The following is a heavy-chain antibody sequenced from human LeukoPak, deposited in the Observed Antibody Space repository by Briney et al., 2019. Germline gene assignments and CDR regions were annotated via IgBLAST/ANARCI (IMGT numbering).Heavy chain of an antibody. CDR1: GFTFSSYG. D-gene: IGHD2-15*01. J-gene: IGHJ3*02. Sequence: PGGTLRLSCAASGFTFSSYGMSWVRQAPGKGLEWVSAITGTGHITYYADSVKGRFTISRDNAKNSLYLQMNSLRAEDTAVYYCARGGTGGSCYSCSFYAFDIWGQGTMVTVSS. CDR2: ITGTGHIT. V-gene: IGHV3-23*01. CDR3: ARGGTGGSCYSCSFYAFDI.